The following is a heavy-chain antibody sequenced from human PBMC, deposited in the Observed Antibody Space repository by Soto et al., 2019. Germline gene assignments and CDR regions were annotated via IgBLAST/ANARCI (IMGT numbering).Heavy chain of an antibody. CDR1: GDSVTSGSHY. D-gene: IGHD2-2*01. V-gene: IGHV4-61*01. CDR2: IFYSENT. J-gene: IGHJ6*02. Sequence: SETLSLTCTVSGDSVTSGSHYWSWIRQPPGKGLEYIGYIFYSENTSYHPSLMSRVTISVATSKNQFSLKLSSVTAADTAVYYCARDRWDIVVVPAAMRAIDYYYYGMDVWGQGTTVTVSS. CDR3: ARDRWDIVVVPAAMRAIDYYYYGMDV.